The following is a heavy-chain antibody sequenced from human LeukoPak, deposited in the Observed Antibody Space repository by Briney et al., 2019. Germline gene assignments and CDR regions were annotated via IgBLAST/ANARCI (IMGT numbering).Heavy chain of an antibody. D-gene: IGHD3-10*01. V-gene: IGHV4-59*13. Sequence: IPSETLSLTCTVSGGSISSYYWSWIRQPPGKGLEWMGYIYYSGSTNYNPSLKSRVTISVDTSKNQFSLKLSSVTAADTAVYYCAQMGYGSGSYYGGYYYYYMDVWGKGTTVTISS. CDR2: IYYSGST. CDR3: AQMGYGSGSYYGGYYYYYMDV. J-gene: IGHJ6*03. CDR1: GGSISSYY.